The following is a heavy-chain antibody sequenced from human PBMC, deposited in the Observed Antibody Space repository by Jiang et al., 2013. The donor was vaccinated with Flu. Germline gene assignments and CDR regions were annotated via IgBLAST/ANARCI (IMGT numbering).Heavy chain of an antibody. D-gene: IGHD3-10*01. CDR2: ISHTGTT. CDR3: ATTTGN. CDR1: GYSISSGYY. V-gene: IGHV4-38-2*02. Sequence: PSETLSLTCSVSGYSISSGYYWGWVRQPPGKGLEWIGSISHTGTTYYNPSLKTRLTISSDTSKNQFSLMLTSVTAADTAVYYCATTTGNWGQGTLVTVSS. J-gene: IGHJ4*02.